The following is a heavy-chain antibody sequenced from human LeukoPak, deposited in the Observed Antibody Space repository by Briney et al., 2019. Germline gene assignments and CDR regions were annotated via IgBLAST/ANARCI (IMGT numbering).Heavy chain of an antibody. J-gene: IGHJ3*02. CDR1: GGSISSSSYY. Sequence: SETLSLTCTVSGGSISSSSYYWGWLRQPPGKGLEWIGSIYYSVSTYYNPSLKSRVTISVDTSKNQFSLKLSSVTAADTAVYYCARVAYDAFDIWGQGTMVTVSS. CDR3: ARVAYDAFDI. CDR2: IYYSVST. V-gene: IGHV4-39*07.